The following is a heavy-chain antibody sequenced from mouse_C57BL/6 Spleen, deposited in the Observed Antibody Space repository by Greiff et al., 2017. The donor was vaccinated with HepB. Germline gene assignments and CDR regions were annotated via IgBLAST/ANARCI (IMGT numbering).Heavy chain of an antibody. V-gene: IGHV3-6*01. J-gene: IGHJ3*01. CDR1: GYSITSGYY. Sequence: EVKLVESGPGLVKPSQSLSLTCSVTGYSITSGYYWNWIRQFPGNKLEWMGYISYDGSNNYNPSLKNRISITRDTSKNQFFLKLNSVTTEDTATYYCAMGYYGSSYLAWFAYWGQGTLVTVSA. CDR2: ISYDGSN. D-gene: IGHD1-1*01. CDR3: AMGYYGSSYLAWFAY.